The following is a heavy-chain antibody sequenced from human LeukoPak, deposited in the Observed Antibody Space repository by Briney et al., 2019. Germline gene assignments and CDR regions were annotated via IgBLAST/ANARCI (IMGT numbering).Heavy chain of an antibody. CDR3: ARGSPGALNDILTGLLSDFDY. V-gene: IGHV1-69*04. Sequence: VASVKVSCKASGGTFSSYAISWVRQAPGQGLEWTGRIIPILGIANYAQKFQGRVTITADKSTSTAYMELSSLRSEDTAVYYCARGSPGALNDILTGLLSDFDYWGQGTLVTVSS. J-gene: IGHJ4*02. CDR2: IIPILGIA. CDR1: GGTFSSYA. D-gene: IGHD3-9*01.